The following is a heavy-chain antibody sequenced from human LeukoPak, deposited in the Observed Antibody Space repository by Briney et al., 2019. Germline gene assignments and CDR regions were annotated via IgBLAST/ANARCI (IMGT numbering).Heavy chain of an antibody. CDR1: GGSISSYY. V-gene: IGHV4-4*09. Sequence: SETLSLTYTVSGGSISSYYWSWIRQPPGKGLEWIGYIYTSGSTNYNPSLKSRVTISVDTSKNQFSLKLSSVTAADTAVYYCASWGTGFDYWGQGTLVTVSS. CDR3: ASWGTGFDY. D-gene: IGHD7-27*01. CDR2: IYTSGST. J-gene: IGHJ4*02.